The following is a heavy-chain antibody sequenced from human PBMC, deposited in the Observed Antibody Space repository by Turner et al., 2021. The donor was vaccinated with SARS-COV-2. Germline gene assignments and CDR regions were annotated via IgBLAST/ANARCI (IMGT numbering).Heavy chain of an antibody. D-gene: IGHD2-15*01. J-gene: IGHJ4*02. V-gene: IGHV3-30*18. CDR2: ISYDGSNK. Sequence: QVQLVESGGGVVQPGRSLRRSCAASGFTFSSYGMHWVRQAPGKGLEWVAVISYDGSNKYYADSVKGRFTISRDNSKNTLALQMNSLRAEDTAVYYCAKEGLLVSLDYWGQGTPVTVSS. CDR3: AKEGLLVSLDY. CDR1: GFTFSSYG.